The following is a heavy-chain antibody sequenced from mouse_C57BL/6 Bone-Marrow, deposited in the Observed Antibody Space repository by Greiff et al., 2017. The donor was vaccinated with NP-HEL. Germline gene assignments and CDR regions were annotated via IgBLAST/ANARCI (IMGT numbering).Heavy chain of an antibody. CDR1: GFTFSSYA. V-gene: IGHV5-9-1*02. D-gene: IGHD1-1*01. Sequence: EVKLMESGEGLVKPGGSLKLSCAASGFTFSSYAMSWVRQTPEQRLEWVAYISRGGDYIYYADTVKGRFTISRDNARNTLYLQMSSLKSEDTAMYYCTRGSPYYYGSSYLFAYLGQGTLVTVSA. J-gene: IGHJ3*01. CDR3: TRGSPYYYGSSYLFAY. CDR2: ISRGGDYI.